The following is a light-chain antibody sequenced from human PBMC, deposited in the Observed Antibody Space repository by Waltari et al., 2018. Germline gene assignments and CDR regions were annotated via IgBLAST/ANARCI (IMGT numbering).Light chain of an antibody. CDR3: QSYDTSLTVV. CDR1: GSNIGAGYD. J-gene: IGLJ3*02. V-gene: IGLV1-40*01. CDR2: GSP. Sequence: QSVLTQPPSVSGAPGQRVTISCTGSGSNIGAGYDVHWYHQVPRTAPKLLIYGSPSRPVGVPDRFFGSTSGTSASLTITGLQAEDEGDYYCQSYDTSLTVVFGGGTKLTVL.